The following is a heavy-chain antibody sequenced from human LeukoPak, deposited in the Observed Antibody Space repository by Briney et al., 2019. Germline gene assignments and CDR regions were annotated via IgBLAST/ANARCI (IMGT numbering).Heavy chain of an antibody. V-gene: IGHV3-48*01. CDR1: GFTFSSYS. D-gene: IGHD3-3*01. J-gene: IGHJ4*02. CDR3: ARGPVLRFLEWLSEGRYFDY. Sequence: PGGSLRLSCAASGFTFSSYSMNWVRQAPGKGLEWVSYISSSSSTIYYADSVKGRFTISRDNAKNSLYLQMNSLRAEDTAVYYCARGPVLRFLEWLSEGRYFDYWGQGTLVTVSS. CDR2: ISSSSSTI.